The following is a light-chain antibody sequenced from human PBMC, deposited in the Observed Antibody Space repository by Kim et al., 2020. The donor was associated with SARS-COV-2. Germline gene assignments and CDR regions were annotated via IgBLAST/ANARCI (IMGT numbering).Light chain of an antibody. CDR3: GADHGSGSNFVYV. Sequence: QPVLTQPPSASPSLGASVTLTCTLSSGYSNYKVDGYQQRPGKGPRFVMRVGTGGIVGSKGDGIPDRFSVLGSGLNRYLTIKNIQEEDESDYHCGADHGSGSNFVYVFGTGTKVTVL. J-gene: IGLJ1*01. V-gene: IGLV9-49*01. CDR2: VGTGGIVG. CDR1: SGYSNYK.